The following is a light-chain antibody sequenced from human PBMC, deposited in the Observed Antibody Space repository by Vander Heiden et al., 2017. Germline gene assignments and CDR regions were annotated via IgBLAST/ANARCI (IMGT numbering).Light chain of an antibody. V-gene: IGLV2-14*03. CDR2: DVT. CDR1: GRDIGFFNY. Sequence: QSALTQPASVSGSPGQSITISCTGTGRDIGFFNYVSWYQQHPGKAPKLIIYDVTNRPSGVSNRFSGTKSGNTASLTISGLQPDDEADYLCASLTGLSTYVFGTVTKLTVL. J-gene: IGLJ1*01. CDR3: ASLTGLSTYV.